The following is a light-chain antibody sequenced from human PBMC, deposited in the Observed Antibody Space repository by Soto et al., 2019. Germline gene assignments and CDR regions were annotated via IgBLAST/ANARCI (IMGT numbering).Light chain of an antibody. Sequence: QSALTQPASVSGSPGQSITISCTGTRSDVGGYNHVSWYQQHPGKAPKLMIYDVNKRPSGVSNHFSGSKSGNTASLTISGLQVEDEADYYCCSYAGSSTWVFGGGIKLTVL. CDR3: CSYAGSSTWV. CDR1: RSDVGGYNH. CDR2: DVN. V-gene: IGLV2-23*02. J-gene: IGLJ3*02.